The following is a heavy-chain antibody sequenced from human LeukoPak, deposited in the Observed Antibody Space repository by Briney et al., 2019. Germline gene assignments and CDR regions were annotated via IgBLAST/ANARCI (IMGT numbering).Heavy chain of an antibody. D-gene: IGHD3-16*01. J-gene: IGHJ4*02. CDR1: RFGFSVYW. CDR2: ITGDGGTT. Sequence: PGGSLRLSCAASRFGFSVYWMHWVRQAPGKGLVWVSRITGDGGTTNYADSVKGGFTISRDNAKDTLYLQMNSLRAEDTAVYYCARMITINREGEGYFDYWGQGTLVTVSS. CDR3: ARMITINREGEGYFDY. V-gene: IGHV3-74*01.